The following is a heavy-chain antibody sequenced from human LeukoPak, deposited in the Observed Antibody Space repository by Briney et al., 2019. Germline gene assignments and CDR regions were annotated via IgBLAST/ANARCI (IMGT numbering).Heavy chain of an antibody. CDR3: ARDAYGDYAPDYFDY. D-gene: IGHD4-17*01. V-gene: IGHV3-21*01. CDR1: GFTFSSYS. CDR2: ISSSSSYI. J-gene: IGHJ4*02. Sequence: PGGSLRLSCAASGFTFSSYSMNWVRQAPGKGLEWVSSISSSSSYIYYADSVKGRFTISRDNAKNSLYLQMNSLRAEDTAVYYCARDAYGDYAPDYFDYWGQGTLVTVSS.